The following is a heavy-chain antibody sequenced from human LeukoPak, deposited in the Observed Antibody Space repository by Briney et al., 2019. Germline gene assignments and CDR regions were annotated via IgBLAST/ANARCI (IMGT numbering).Heavy chain of an antibody. V-gene: IGHV5-51*01. CDR1: GYSFTSYW. CDR3: ARHGQQQLLVSAFDI. CDR2: IYPGDSDT. Sequence: GESLKISCKGSGYSFTSYWIGWVRQMPGKGLEWMGIIYPGDSDTRYSPSFQGQVTISADKSISTAYLQWSSLKASDTAMHYCARHGQQQLLVSAFDIWGQGTMVTVSS. J-gene: IGHJ3*02. D-gene: IGHD6-13*01.